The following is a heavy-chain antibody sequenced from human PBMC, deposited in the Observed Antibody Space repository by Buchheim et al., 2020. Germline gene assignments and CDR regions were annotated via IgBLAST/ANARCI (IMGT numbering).Heavy chain of an antibody. CDR2: IYYSGST. V-gene: IGHV4-59*01. CDR1: GGSISSYY. J-gene: IGHJ6*02. CDR3: ARDRGIAARTWSYYYYGMDV. Sequence: QVQLQESGPGLVKPSETLSLTCTVSGGSISSYYWSWIRQPPGKGLEWIGYIYYSGSTNYNPSLKSRVTISVDTSKNQFSLKLSSVTAADTAVCYCARDRGIAARTWSYYYYGMDVWGQGTT. D-gene: IGHD6-6*01.